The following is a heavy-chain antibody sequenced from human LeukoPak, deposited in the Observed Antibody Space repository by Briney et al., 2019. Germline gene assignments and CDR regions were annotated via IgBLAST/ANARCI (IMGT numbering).Heavy chain of an antibody. V-gene: IGHV4-34*01. Sequence: SETLSLTCAVYGGSFSGYYWSWTRQPPGKGLEWIGEINHSGSTNYDPSLKSRVTISVDTSKNQFSLKLSSVTAADTAVYYCARGGATYYDFWSGYYHQLNFDYWGQGTLVTVSS. CDR2: INHSGST. D-gene: IGHD3-3*01. J-gene: IGHJ4*02. CDR3: ARGGATYYDFWSGYYHQLNFDY. CDR1: GGSFSGYY.